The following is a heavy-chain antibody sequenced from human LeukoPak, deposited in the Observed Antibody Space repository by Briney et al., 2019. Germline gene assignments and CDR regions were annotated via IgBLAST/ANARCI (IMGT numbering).Heavy chain of an antibody. CDR1: GGSFSDYY. Sequence: PSETLSLTCAVYGGSFSDYYWSWIRQPPGRGLEWIGEINHSGSTNYNPSLKSRVTISVDTSKNQFSLKLSSVTAADTAVYYCARGRGRTSPYYYYGMDVRGQGTTVTVSS. J-gene: IGHJ6*02. D-gene: IGHD2-2*01. CDR2: INHSGST. V-gene: IGHV4-34*01. CDR3: ARGRGRTSPYYYYGMDV.